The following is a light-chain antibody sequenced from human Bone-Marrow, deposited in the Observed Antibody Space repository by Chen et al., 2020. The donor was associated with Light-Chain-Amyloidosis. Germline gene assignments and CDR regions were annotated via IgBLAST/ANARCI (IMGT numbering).Light chain of an antibody. Sequence: SYVLTQPSSVSVAPGQTATIACGGNNIGSTSVHWYQQTPGRAPLLVFYDDSDRPSGIPERLSGSNCGNTATLTISRVEAGDEANYYCQVWDRSGVRPVFGGGTKLTVL. CDR3: QVWDRSGVRPV. J-gene: IGLJ3*02. CDR2: DDS. V-gene: IGLV3-21*02. CDR1: NIGSTS.